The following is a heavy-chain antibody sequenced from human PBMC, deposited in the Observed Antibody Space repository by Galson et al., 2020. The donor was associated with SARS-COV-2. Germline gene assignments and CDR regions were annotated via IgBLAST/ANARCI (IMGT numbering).Heavy chain of an antibody. CDR3: ARVDCSGSSCYRGNY. CDR1: GFGFSYYW. D-gene: IGHD2-15*01. J-gene: IGHJ4*02. CDR2: IKHDGRGK. V-gene: IGHV3-7*03. Sequence: GESLTISCAASGFGFSYYWMSWVRQAPGRGLEWVASIKHDGRGKYYVDSVKGRFTISRDNPKNSLYLQMNNLRVEDTAVYHCARVDCSGSSCYRGNYWGQGTLVTVSS.